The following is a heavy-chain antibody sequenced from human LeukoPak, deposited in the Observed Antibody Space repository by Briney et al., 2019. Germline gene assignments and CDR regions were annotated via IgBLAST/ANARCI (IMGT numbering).Heavy chain of an antibody. Sequence: PSETLSLTCAVYGGSFSGYYWSWIRQPPGKGLEWIGEINHSGSTNYNPSLKSRVTISVDTSKNQFSLKLSSVTAADTAVYYCAVEEGPSSYCSSTSCRDYWGQGTLVTVSS. CDR1: GGSFSGYY. CDR3: AVEEGPSSYCSSTSCRDY. J-gene: IGHJ4*02. V-gene: IGHV4-34*01. CDR2: INHSGST. D-gene: IGHD2-2*01.